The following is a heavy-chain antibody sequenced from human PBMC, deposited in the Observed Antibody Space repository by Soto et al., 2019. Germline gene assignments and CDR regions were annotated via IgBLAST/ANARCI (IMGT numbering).Heavy chain of an antibody. CDR3: AREEKLRYYYYGMDV. CDR2: IYYSGST. V-gene: IGHV4-31*03. CDR1: GGSISSGGYY. D-gene: IGHD4-17*01. Sequence: QVQLQESGPGLVKPSQTLSLTCTVSGGSISSGGYYWSWIRQHPGKGLEWIGYIYYSGSTYYNPSPKSRVTISVDTSKNQFSLKLSSVTAADTAVYHCAREEKLRYYYYGMDVWGQGTTVTVSS. J-gene: IGHJ6*02.